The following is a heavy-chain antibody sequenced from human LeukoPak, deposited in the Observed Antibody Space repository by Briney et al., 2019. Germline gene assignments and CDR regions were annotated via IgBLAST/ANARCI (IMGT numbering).Heavy chain of an antibody. CDR2: ISWNSGSI. V-gene: IGHV3-9*01. CDR1: GFTFDDYA. CDR3: VYGMDV. J-gene: IGHJ6*02. Sequence: GGSLRLSCAASGFTFDDYAMHWVRQAPGKGLEWVSGISWNSGSIGYADSVKGRFTISRDNAKNSPYLQMNSLRAEDTALYYCVYGMDVWGQGTTVTVSS.